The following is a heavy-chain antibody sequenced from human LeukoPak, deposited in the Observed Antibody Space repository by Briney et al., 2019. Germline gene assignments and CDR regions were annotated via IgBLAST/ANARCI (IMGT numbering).Heavy chain of an antibody. J-gene: IGHJ3*02. CDR2: IYYSGST. Sequence: PSETLSLTCTVSGGSISSSTYYWGWIRQPPGKGLEWIGNIYYSGSTYYNPSLKSRVTISVDTSKNQFSLKLTSVTAADTTVYYCARSKSSSSSDAFDIWGQGTMVTVSS. CDR1: GGSISSSTYY. V-gene: IGHV4-39*01. CDR3: ARSKSSSSSDAFDI. D-gene: IGHD6-6*01.